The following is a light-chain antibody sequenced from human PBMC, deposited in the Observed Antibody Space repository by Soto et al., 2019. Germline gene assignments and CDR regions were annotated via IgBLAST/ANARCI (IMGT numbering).Light chain of an antibody. V-gene: IGKV3-11*01. J-gene: IGKJ2*01. Sequence: EIVLTQSTANLSLSPGERATLSCRASQSVSSYLAWYQQKPGQAPRLLIYDASNRATGIPARFSGSGSGTDFTLTISSLEPEDFAVYYCQQRSNWPPYTFGQGTKLEIK. CDR2: DAS. CDR3: QQRSNWPPYT. CDR1: QSVSSY.